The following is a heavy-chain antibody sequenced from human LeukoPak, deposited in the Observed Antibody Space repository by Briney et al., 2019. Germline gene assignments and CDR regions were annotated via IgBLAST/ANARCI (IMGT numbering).Heavy chain of an antibody. CDR2: ISWNSGSI. CDR3: AKEGGKYCSSTSCYWDY. V-gene: IGHV3-9*01. J-gene: IGHJ4*02. Sequence: PGRSLRLSCAASGFTFDDYAMHWVRHAPEKGQEWVSGISWNSGSIGYADSVKGRFTISRDDAKNSLYLQMNSLRAEDTALYYCAKEGGKYCSSTSCYWDYWGQGTLVTVSS. D-gene: IGHD2-2*01. CDR1: GFTFDDYA.